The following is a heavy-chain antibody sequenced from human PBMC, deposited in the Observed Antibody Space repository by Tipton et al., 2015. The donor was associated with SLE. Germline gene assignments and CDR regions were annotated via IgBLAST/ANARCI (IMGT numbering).Heavy chain of an antibody. J-gene: IGHJ4*02. CDR2: IYYSGST. Sequence: LRLSCTVSGGSISSSSYYWGWIRQPPGKGLEWIGSIYYSGSTYYNPSLKSRVTISVDTSKNQFSLKLSSVTAADTAVYYCAVTYDILTGLDYWGQGTLVTVSS. CDR3: AVTYDILTGLDY. V-gene: IGHV4-39*07. D-gene: IGHD3-9*01. CDR1: GGSISSSSYY.